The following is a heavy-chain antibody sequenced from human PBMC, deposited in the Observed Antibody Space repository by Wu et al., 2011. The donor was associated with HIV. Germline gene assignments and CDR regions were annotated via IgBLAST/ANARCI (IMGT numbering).Heavy chain of an antibody. V-gene: IGHV1-69*14. CDR1: GGTFSSYA. J-gene: IGHJ5*02. Sequence: QVQLVQSGAEVKKPGSSVKVSCKASGGTFSSYAISWVRQAPGQGLEWMGGIIPIFGTANYAQKFQGRVTITADKSTSTAYMELSSLRSEDTAVYYCARDLTRFMVRGVISWFDPGPREPVSTVSS. CDR2: IIPIFGTA. CDR3: ARDLTRFMVRGVISWFDP. D-gene: IGHD3-10*01.